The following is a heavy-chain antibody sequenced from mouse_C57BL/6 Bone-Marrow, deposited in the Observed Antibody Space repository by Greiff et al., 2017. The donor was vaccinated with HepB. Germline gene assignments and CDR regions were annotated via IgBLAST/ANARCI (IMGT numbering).Heavy chain of an antibody. CDR3: ARGSTMVTTGYYFDY. CDR1: GYTFTTYP. CDR2: FHPYNDDT. V-gene: IGHV1-47*01. D-gene: IGHD2-2*01. Sequence: QVQLQHSGAELVKPGASVKMSCKASGYTFTTYPIEWMKQNHGKSLEWIGNFHPYNDDTKYNEKFKGKATLTVEKSSSTVYLELSRLTSDDSAVYYRARGSTMVTTGYYFDYWGQGTTLTVSS. J-gene: IGHJ2*01.